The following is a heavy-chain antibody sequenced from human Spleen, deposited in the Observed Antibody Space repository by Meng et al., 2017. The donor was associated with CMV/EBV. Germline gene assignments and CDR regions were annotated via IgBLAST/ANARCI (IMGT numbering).Heavy chain of an antibody. CDR2: ISASGGNT. Sequence: GESLKISCTASGFTFSTYAMNWVRQAPGKGLEWVSSISASGGNTYYADSVRGRLTISRDNAKNSLYLQMNSLRAEDTAVYYCARDLSGSYTDDAFDIWGQGTMVTVSS. CDR3: ARDLSGSYTDDAFDI. V-gene: IGHV3-23*01. D-gene: IGHD1-26*01. CDR1: GFTFSTYA. J-gene: IGHJ3*02.